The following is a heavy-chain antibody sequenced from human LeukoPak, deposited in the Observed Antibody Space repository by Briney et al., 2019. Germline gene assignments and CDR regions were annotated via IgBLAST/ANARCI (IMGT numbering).Heavy chain of an antibody. V-gene: IGHV4-61*02. CDR3: ARDDRPEVGSYYYYYGMDV. CDR1: GGSISSGSYY. J-gene: IGHJ6*02. D-gene: IGHD3-10*01. CDR2: IYTSGST. Sequence: SQTLSLTCTVSGGSISSGSYYWSWIRQPAGKGLEWIGRIYTSGSTNYNPSLKSRVTISVDTSKNQFSLKLSSVTAADTAVYYCARDDRPEVGSYYYYYGMDVWGQGTTVTVSS.